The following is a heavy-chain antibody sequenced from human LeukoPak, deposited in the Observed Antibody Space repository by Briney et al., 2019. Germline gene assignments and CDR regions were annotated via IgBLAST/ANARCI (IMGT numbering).Heavy chain of an antibody. CDR3: ASSGWYRSYGMDV. J-gene: IGHJ6*02. CDR2: ISSSSSYT. V-gene: IGHV3-11*06. CDR1: GFTFSDYY. Sequence: GGSLRLSCAASGFTFSDYYMSWIRQAPGKGLEWVSYISSSSSYTNYADSVKGRFTISRDSAKNSLYLQMNSLRAEDTAVYYCASSGWYRSYGMDVWGQGTTVTVSS. D-gene: IGHD6-19*01.